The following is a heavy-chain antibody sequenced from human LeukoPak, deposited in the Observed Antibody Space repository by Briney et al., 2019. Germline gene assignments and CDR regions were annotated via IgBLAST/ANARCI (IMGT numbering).Heavy chain of an antibody. J-gene: IGHJ4*02. CDR2: ISGSGSRT. CDR3: AKDFGSTFGDY. CDR1: GFTFSSSE. D-gene: IGHD3-10*01. V-gene: IGHV3-23*01. Sequence: GESLRLSCAASGFTFSSSEMSWVRQAPGKGLEWVSIISGSGSRTYHADSVKGRFIISRDNSKNTVYLQMNSLRAEDTALYFCAKDFGSTFGDYWGQGSLVTASS.